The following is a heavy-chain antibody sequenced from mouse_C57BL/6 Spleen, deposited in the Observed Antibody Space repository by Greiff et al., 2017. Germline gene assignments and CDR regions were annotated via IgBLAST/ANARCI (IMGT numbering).Heavy chain of an antibody. Sequence: LQQSGPELVKPGASVKISCKASGYAFSSSWMNWVKQRPGKGLEWIGRNYTGDGDTNYNGKFKGKATLTADKSSSTAYMQLSSLTCDDSAVYFCARVGTTVVDYWGQGTTLTVSS. D-gene: IGHD1-1*01. CDR1: GYAFSSSW. J-gene: IGHJ2*01. CDR2: NYTGDGDT. V-gene: IGHV1-82*01. CDR3: ARVGTTVVDY.